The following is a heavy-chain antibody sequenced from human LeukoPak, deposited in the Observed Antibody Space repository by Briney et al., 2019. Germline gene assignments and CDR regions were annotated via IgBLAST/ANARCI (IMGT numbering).Heavy chain of an antibody. CDR2: INHSGST. V-gene: IGHV4-34*01. CDR3: ARDQYVGDAFDI. CDR1: GGSFSGYY. Sequence: SETLSLTCAVYGGSFSGYYWSWIRQPPGKGLEWIGEINHSGSTNYNPSLKSRVTISVDTSKNQFSLKLSSVTAADTAVYYCARDQYVGDAFDIWGQGTMVTVSS. J-gene: IGHJ3*02. D-gene: IGHD1-26*01.